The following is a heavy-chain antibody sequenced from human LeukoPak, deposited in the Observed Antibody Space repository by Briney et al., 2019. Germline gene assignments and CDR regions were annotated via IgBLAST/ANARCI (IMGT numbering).Heavy chain of an antibody. CDR3: ARSGGYSSPQNY. J-gene: IGHJ4*02. V-gene: IGHV4-59*01. CDR2: IYSSGST. CDR1: GGSISGYY. Sequence: SETLSLTCTVSGGSISGYYWSWIRQPPGKGLEWIGYIYSSGSTNYNSSLKSRVTISVDTSKNQFSLKLTSVTAADTAVYYCARSGGYSSPQNYWGQGTLVTVSS. D-gene: IGHD6-19*01.